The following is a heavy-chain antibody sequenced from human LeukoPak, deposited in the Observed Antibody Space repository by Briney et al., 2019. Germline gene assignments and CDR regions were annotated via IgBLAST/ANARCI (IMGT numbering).Heavy chain of an antibody. J-gene: IGHJ4*02. D-gene: IGHD3-10*01. Sequence: GGSLRLSCAASGFTFSSFGMNWVRQAPGRGLEWLSYISSSSSTIYYADSVKGRFTISRDNAKSSLYLQMNSLRGEDTAVYYCARARYGSGGYFFDFWGQGTLVTVSS. CDR3: ARARYGSGGYFFDF. CDR2: ISSSSSTI. V-gene: IGHV3-48*04. CDR1: GFTFSSFG.